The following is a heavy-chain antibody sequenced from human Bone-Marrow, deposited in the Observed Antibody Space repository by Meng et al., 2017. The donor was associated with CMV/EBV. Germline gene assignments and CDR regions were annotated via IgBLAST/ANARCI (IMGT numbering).Heavy chain of an antibody. CDR2: IYYSGST. CDR3: ARASNYDFWCGYYTGGSLDY. D-gene: IGHD3-3*01. J-gene: IGHJ4*02. V-gene: IGHV4-59*01. CDR1: GGSISSYY. Sequence: SETLSLTCTVSGGSISSYYWSWIRQPPGKGLEWIGYIYYSGSTNYNPSLKSRVTISVDTSKNQFSLKLSTVTAADSAVYYCARASNYDFWCGYYTGGSLDYWGQGPLVPVPS.